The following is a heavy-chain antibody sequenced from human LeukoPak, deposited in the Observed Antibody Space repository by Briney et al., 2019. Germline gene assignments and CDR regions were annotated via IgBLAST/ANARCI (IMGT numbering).Heavy chain of an antibody. D-gene: IGHD3-16*02. Sequence: GESLKISCKGSGYTFTSYWITWVRQMPEKGLEWMGRIDPSDSYTNYSPSFQGHVTISAVKSISTVYLQWSSLQASDTAMYYCARRVGELSPDDFWGQGTLVTLSS. CDR2: IDPSDSYT. CDR3: ARRVGELSPDDF. J-gene: IGHJ4*02. CDR1: GYTFTSYW. V-gene: IGHV5-10-1*01.